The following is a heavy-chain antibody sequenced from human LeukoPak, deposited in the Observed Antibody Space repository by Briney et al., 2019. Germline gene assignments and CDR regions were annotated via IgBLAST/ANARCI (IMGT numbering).Heavy chain of an antibody. Sequence: ASVKVSCKASGGTFSSYAISWVRQAPGQGLEWMGRIIPILGIANYAQKFQGRVTITVDKSTSTAYMELSSLRSEDTALYYCASEKGDYGYTAMVTNDYWGQGTLVTVSS. V-gene: IGHV1-69*04. CDR3: ASEKGDYGYTAMVTNDY. CDR1: GGTFSSYA. D-gene: IGHD5-18*01. CDR2: IIPILGIA. J-gene: IGHJ4*02.